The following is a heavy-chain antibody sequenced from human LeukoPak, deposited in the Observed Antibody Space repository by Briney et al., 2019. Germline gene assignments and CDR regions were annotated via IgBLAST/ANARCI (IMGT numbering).Heavy chain of an antibody. CDR3: AREYNYFGSGIFDY. Sequence: GGSLRLSCAASGFTFDDYAMHWVRQAPGKGLEWVSGISWNSGSIGYADSVKGRFTISRDNAKNSLYLQMNSLRAEDTAVYYCAREYNYFGSGIFDYWGQGTLVTVSS. D-gene: IGHD3-10*01. CDR1: GFTFDDYA. V-gene: IGHV3-9*01. CDR2: ISWNSGSI. J-gene: IGHJ4*02.